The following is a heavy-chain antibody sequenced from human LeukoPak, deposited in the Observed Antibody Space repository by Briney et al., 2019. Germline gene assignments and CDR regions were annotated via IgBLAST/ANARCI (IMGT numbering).Heavy chain of an antibody. J-gene: IGHJ4*02. CDR2: ISYDGSNK. V-gene: IGHV3-30*03. CDR1: GFTFSSYG. D-gene: IGHD2-2*02. Sequence: GGSLRLSCAASGFTFSSYGMHWVRQAPGKGLEWVAVISYDGSNKYYADSVKGRFTISRDNSKNTLYLQMNSLRAEDTAVYYCARSGVGEKVVPGAITHYWGQGTLVTVSS. CDR3: ARSGVGEKVVPGAITHY.